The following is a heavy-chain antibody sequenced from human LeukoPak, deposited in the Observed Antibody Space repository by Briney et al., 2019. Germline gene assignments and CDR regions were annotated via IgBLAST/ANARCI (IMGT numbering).Heavy chain of an antibody. V-gene: IGHV3-7*01. CDR3: ARDYDHYYGSGSYLYYFDY. CDR2: IKQDGSEK. CDR1: GFTFSSYW. J-gene: IGHJ4*02. D-gene: IGHD3-10*01. Sequence: GGSLRLSCAASGFTFSSYWMSWVRQAPGKGLEWAAKIKQDGSEKYYVDSVKGRFTISRDNAKNSLSLQMNSLRAEDTAVYYCARDYDHYYGSGSYLYYFDYWGQGTLVTVSS.